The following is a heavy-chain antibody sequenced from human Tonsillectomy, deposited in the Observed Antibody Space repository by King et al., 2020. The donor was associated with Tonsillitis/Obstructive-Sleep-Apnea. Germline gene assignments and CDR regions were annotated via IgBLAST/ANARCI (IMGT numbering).Heavy chain of an antibody. V-gene: IGHV1-69*12. CDR3: ASYLGVSAPTSRRNYFYYMDV. Sequence: VQLVQSGAEVKKPGSSVKVSCKASGGTFSSYALNWVRQAPGQGLEWMGVIIPMFVTSNYAQKFQGRVTITADESTSTAYMELSSLRSEDTAVYYCASYLGVSAPTSRRNYFYYMDVWGKGTTVTVSS. J-gene: IGHJ6*03. CDR1: GGTFSSYA. CDR2: IIPMFVTS. D-gene: IGHD3-3*01.